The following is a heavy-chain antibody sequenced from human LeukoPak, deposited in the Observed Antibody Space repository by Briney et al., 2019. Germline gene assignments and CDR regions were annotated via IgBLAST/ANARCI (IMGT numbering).Heavy chain of an antibody. CDR2: IIPILGIA. CDR1: GGTFSSYA. CDR3: ARGSPRDSSSSGLSYYYYGMDV. J-gene: IGHJ6*02. D-gene: IGHD6-6*01. Sequence: GASVTVSCKASGGTFSSYAISWVRPAPGQGLEWMGRIIPILGIANYAQKFQGRVTITADKSTSTAYMELSSLRSEDTAVYYCARGSPRDSSSSGLSYYYYGMDVWGQGTTVTVSS. V-gene: IGHV1-69*04.